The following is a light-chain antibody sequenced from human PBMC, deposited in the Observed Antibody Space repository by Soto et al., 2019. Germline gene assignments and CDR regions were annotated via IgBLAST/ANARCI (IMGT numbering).Light chain of an antibody. CDR3: LQHNTYPFT. J-gene: IGKJ3*01. CDR1: QVITDD. Sequence: DIQMTQSPSSLSASVGDRVTITCRSSQVITDDLGWYQQKPGKAPKRLIYAASSLQSGVPSRFSGSGSGTEFTLTISSLQPEDFATYYCLQHNTYPFTFGPGTKGD. V-gene: IGKV1-17*01. CDR2: AAS.